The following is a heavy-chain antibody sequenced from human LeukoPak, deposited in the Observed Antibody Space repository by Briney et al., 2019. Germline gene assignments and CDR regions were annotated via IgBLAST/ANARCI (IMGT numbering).Heavy chain of an antibody. Sequence: ASVKVSCKASGYTFTSYAMHWVRQAPGQRLEWMGWINAGNGNTKYSQEFQGRVTITRDTSASTAYMELSSLRSEDMAVYYCARPRYTNSQDAFDIWGQGTMVTVSS. D-gene: IGHD3-9*01. CDR3: ARPRYTNSQDAFDI. CDR2: INAGNGNT. CDR1: GYTFTSYA. J-gene: IGHJ3*02. V-gene: IGHV1-3*03.